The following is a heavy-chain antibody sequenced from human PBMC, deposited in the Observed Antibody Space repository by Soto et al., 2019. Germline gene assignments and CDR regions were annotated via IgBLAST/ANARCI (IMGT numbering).Heavy chain of an antibody. CDR3: ARTYYDFWSGYYRRRDYYYGMDV. J-gene: IGHJ6*02. CDR1: GGTLSSYA. Sequence: SVKVSCKASGGTLSSYAISWVRQAPGPGLEWMGGIIPIFGTANYAQKFQGRVTITADKSTSTAYMELSSLRSEDTAVYYCARTYYDFWSGYYRRRDYYYGMDVWGQGTTVTVSS. CDR2: IIPIFGTA. D-gene: IGHD3-3*01. V-gene: IGHV1-69*06.